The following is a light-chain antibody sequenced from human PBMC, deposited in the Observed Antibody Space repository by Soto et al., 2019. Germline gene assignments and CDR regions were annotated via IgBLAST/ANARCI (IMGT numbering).Light chain of an antibody. CDR1: QSVSTTY. CDR3: QHYGSSPKT. Sequence: EIVLTQSPGTLSLSPGERATLSCRASQSVSTTYLAWYQQKPGQAPRLLILGASSRATGIPDRFNGSGSGTDFTLTISRLEPEDFAVYYCQHYGSSPKTFGQGTKVGVK. J-gene: IGKJ1*01. V-gene: IGKV3-20*01. CDR2: GAS.